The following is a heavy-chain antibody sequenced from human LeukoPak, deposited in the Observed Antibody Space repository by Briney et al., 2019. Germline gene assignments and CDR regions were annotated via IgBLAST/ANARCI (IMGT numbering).Heavy chain of an antibody. CDR2: ISDYSGNT. CDR3: AREGATDYYFDP. D-gene: IGHD4-4*01. Sequence: EASVKVSCKASGYSLSSNGISWARQAPGQGLEWMRWISDYSGNTKYAQNFQDRVTLTTDRSTNTAYMELRSLRSDDTAVYYCAREGATDYYFDPWGQGTLVTVSS. V-gene: IGHV1-18*01. CDR1: GYSLSSNG. J-gene: IGHJ4*02.